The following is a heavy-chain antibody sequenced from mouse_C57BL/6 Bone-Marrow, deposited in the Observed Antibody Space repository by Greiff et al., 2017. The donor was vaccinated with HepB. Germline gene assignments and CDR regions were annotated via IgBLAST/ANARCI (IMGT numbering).Heavy chain of an antibody. CDR3: ARFGWLLRGWFAY. Sequence: QVQLQQPGAELVKPGASVKLSCKASGYTFTSYWMHWVKQRPGQGLEWIGMIHPNSGSTNYNEKFKSKATLTVDKSSSTAYMQLSSLTSEDSAVYYCARFGWLLRGWFAYCGRGTLVTVSA. CDR1: GYTFTSYW. CDR2: IHPNSGST. V-gene: IGHV1-64*01. D-gene: IGHD2-3*01. J-gene: IGHJ3*01.